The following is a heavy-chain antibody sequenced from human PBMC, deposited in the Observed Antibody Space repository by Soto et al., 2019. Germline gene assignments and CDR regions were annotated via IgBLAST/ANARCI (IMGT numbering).Heavy chain of an antibody. CDR2: VYSTGRA. J-gene: IGHJ6*02. V-gene: IGHV4-4*07. CDR3: ARGLSGTGLDV. Sequence: QVQLHESGPGLVKPSETLSLTCNVSGASIGSFYWSWIRQSAGKGLEWIGRVYSTGRATYNPALKGLSTIAHESSNNQISLEMNAVTAAETAVYFCARGLSGTGLDVWGLGTTVSVSS. CDR1: GASIGSFY. D-gene: IGHD1-26*01.